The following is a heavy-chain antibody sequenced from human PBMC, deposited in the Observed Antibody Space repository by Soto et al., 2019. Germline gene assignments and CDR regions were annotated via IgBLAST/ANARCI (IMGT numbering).Heavy chain of an antibody. CDR3: ASRGYCSSTSCFPFDY. J-gene: IGHJ4*02. D-gene: IGHD2-2*01. V-gene: IGHV3-48*03. CDR2: ISSSGSTI. Sequence: PVGSLILCCTASGCTFSSYGMNWVRQDPGKGLEWVSYISSSGSTIYYADSVKGRFTISRDNAKNSLYLQMNSLRAEDTAVYYCASRGYCSSTSCFPFDYWGQGTLVTVSS. CDR1: GCTFSSYG.